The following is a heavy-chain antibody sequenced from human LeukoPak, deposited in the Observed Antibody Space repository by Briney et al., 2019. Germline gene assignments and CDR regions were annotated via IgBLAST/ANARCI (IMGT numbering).Heavy chain of an antibody. V-gene: IGHV4-59*01. CDR3: ARDRGYLDGFDI. Sequence: SETLSLTCTVSGASISNYYWSWIRQPPGKGLEWFGYIYYSGSTNYNPSLNSRVTMSLDTSKNQFSLKLSSVTAADTAVYYCARDRGYLDGFDIWGQGTMVTVSS. J-gene: IGHJ3*02. D-gene: IGHD3-10*01. CDR1: GASISNYY. CDR2: IYYSGST.